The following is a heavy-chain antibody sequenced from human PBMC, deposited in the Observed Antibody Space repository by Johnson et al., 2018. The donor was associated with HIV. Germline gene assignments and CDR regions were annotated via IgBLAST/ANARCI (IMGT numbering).Heavy chain of an antibody. Sequence: VQLVESGGGVVRPGGSLRLSCAASGFTFDDYGMSWVRQAPGTGLEWVSGINWHGGSTGYADAVKGRITISRDNSMNTLYLQMNSLRPEDTEVYYCASLGYTSGWIVSDDGFDVWGQGTLVTVSS. CDR1: GFTFDDYG. D-gene: IGHD6-19*01. J-gene: IGHJ3*01. V-gene: IGHV3-20*04. CDR3: ASLGYTSGWIVSDDGFDV. CDR2: INWHGGST.